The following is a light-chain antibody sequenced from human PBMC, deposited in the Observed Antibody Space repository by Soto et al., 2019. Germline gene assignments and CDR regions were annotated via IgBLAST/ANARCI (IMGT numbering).Light chain of an antibody. CDR1: QSVSSSY. J-gene: IGKJ5*01. CDR2: GAF. CDR3: HQRQYWPPIT. Sequence: EIVVTQSPGTLSLSPGERATLSCRASQSVSSSYLAWYQQKPGQAPRLLIYGAFSRATGIPDRFSGSGSGTDFTLTISSLEPEDFAVYYCHQRQYWPPITFGQGTRLEIK. V-gene: IGKV3D-20*02.